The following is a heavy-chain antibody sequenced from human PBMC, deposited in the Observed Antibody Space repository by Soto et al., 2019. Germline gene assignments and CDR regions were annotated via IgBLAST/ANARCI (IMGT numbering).Heavy chain of an antibody. V-gene: IGHV3-53*01. CDR2: VYTSGRT. CDR3: ARAGFERLYFDP. J-gene: IGHJ4*02. CDR1: GFTVTNSY. D-gene: IGHD1-1*01. Sequence: EVQLVESGGDLIQPGGSLRLSCAASGFTVTNSYMAWVRQAPGKGLEWVSVVYTSGRTYHADSVKGRFTVSRDISTNMFFLQMNKLSAEDMATYYCARAGFERLYFDPGGRETLVTVSS.